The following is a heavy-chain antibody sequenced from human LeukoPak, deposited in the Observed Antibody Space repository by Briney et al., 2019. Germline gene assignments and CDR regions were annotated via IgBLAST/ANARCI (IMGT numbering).Heavy chain of an antibody. V-gene: IGHV1-46*01. CDR2: INPSGGST. CDR1: GYTFTSYY. Sequence: ASVKVSCKASGYTFTSYYMHWVRQAPGQGLEWMGIINPSGGSTSYAQKFQGRVTMTRDTSTSTVYMGLSSLRSEDTAVYYCARYSSGPNAFDIWGQGTMVTVSS. D-gene: IGHD6-25*01. CDR3: ARYSSGPNAFDI. J-gene: IGHJ3*02.